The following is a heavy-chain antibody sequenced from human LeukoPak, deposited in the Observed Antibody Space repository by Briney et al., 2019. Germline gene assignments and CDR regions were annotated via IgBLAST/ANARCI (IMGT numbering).Heavy chain of an antibody. V-gene: IGHV3-11*04. CDR1: GFTFSDYF. D-gene: IGHD3-10*01. CDR3: ARPHYGSRSYYIDPDFDY. Sequence: PGGSLRLSCAASGFTFSDYFMSWIRQAPGKGLEWVSYISGSGSTKYYADSVKGRFTISRDNAKNSLYLQMNSLRAEDTAVYYCARPHYGSRSYYIDPDFDYWGQGPLVTVSS. CDR2: ISGSGSTK. J-gene: IGHJ4*02.